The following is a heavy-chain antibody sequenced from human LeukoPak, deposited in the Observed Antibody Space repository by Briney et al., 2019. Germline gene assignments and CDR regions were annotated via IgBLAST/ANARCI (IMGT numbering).Heavy chain of an antibody. CDR2: IYYSGST. V-gene: IGHV4-39*07. J-gene: IGHJ5*02. Sequence: PSETLSLTCTVSGGSISSSSSYWGWIRQPPGMGLEWIGSIYYSGSTYYNPSLKSRVTMSVDTSKNQFSLKLTSVTAADTAVYYCARSYCSGGSCLNWFDPWGLGTLVTVSS. CDR3: ARSYCSGGSCLNWFDP. D-gene: IGHD2-15*01. CDR1: GGSISSSSSY.